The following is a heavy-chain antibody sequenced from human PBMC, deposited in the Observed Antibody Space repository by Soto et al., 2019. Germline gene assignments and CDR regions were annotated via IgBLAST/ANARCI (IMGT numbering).Heavy chain of an antibody. CDR1: GYNYNKYW. Sequence: GESLKISCKASGYNYNKYWIGWVRQMPGKGLEWMGAIYPGDSDTRYSPSFQGQVIISADKSITTAYLQWSSLKASDTATYFCARQISGWYRPADYWGQGTLVTVST. V-gene: IGHV5-51*01. CDR2: IYPGDSDT. D-gene: IGHD6-19*01. J-gene: IGHJ4*02. CDR3: ARQISGWYRPADY.